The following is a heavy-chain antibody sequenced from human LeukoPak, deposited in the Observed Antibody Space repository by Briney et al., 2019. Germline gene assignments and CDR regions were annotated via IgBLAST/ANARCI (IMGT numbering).Heavy chain of an antibody. Sequence: SETLSLTCTVSGGSISSGGYYWSWIRQHPGKGLEWIGYIYYSGSTYYNPSLKSRVTISVDTSKNQFSLKLSSVTAADTAVYYCARYRDSGGRLAFDIWGQGTMATVSS. J-gene: IGHJ3*02. CDR1: GGSISSGGYY. D-gene: IGHD2-15*01. V-gene: IGHV4-31*03. CDR2: IYYSGST. CDR3: ARYRDSGGRLAFDI.